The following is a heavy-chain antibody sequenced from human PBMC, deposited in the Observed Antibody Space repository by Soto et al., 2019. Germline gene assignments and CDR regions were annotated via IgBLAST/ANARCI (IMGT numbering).Heavy chain of an antibody. V-gene: IGHV3-23*01. CDR1: GFTFSSYA. D-gene: IGHD3-16*01. CDR3: ATRGPRYYFDY. CDR2: ISGSGDST. Sequence: GGSLRLSCAASGFTFSSYAMNWVRQAPGKGLEWVSGISGSGDSTYYADSVKGRFTISRDNSKNTLYLQMNSMRAEDTALYYCATRGPRYYFDYWGQGALVTVSS. J-gene: IGHJ4*02.